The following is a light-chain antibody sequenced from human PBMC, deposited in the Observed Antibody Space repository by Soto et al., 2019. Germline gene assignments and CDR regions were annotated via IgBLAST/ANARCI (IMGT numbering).Light chain of an antibody. CDR1: QSVSSIY. CDR3: HQRQYWPPIT. Sequence: EIVLPQSPGTLSLSPGERSTLSGRARQSVSSIYLAWYQQKPGQAPRLLISDASNRATGIPARFSGSGSGTDFTLTISSLEPEDFAVYYCHQRQYWPPITFGQGTRLEIK. V-gene: IGKV3-11*01. CDR2: DAS. J-gene: IGKJ5*01.